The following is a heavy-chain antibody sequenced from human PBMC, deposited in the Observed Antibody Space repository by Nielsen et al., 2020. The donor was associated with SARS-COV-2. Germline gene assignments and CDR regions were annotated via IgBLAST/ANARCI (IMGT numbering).Heavy chain of an antibody. Sequence: GESLKISCTTAGFTFRRYAMNWVRQAPGKGLEWVSAISATGSSTYYADSVKGRFTISRDNSKNTLFLQVDSLRVGDTAIYYCAKTQEEVPYYYYMDVWGKGTTVIVSS. V-gene: IGHV3-23*01. J-gene: IGHJ6*03. CDR1: GFTFRRYA. CDR2: ISATGSST. CDR3: AKTQEEVPYYYYMDV.